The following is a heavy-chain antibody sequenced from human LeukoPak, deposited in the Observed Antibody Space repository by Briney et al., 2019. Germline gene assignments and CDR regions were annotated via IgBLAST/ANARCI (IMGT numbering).Heavy chain of an antibody. CDR3: ARDTPMRYCSGGSCYGWFDP. J-gene: IGHJ5*02. V-gene: IGHV1-2*02. D-gene: IGHD2-15*01. CDR1: GYTFTDYY. Sequence: ASVKVSCKASGYTFTDYYMHWVRQAPGQGLEWMGWINPNSGGTNYAQKFQGRVTMTRDTSISTAYMELSRLRSDDTAVYYCARDTPMRYCSGGSCYGWFDPWGQGTLVTVSS. CDR2: INPNSGGT.